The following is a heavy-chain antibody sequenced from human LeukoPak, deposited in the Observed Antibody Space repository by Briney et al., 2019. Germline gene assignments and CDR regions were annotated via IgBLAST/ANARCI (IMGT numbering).Heavy chain of an antibody. CDR1: GGSISSYY. CDR3: ARGGYKPTHPIDY. D-gene: IGHD5-24*01. V-gene: IGHV4-59*08. J-gene: IGHJ4*02. Sequence: PSETLSLTCTVSGGSISSYYWSWIRQPPGKGLEWIGYIYYSGSTNYNPSLKSRVTISVDTSKNQFSLKLSSVTAADTAVYYCARGGYKPTHPIDYWGQGTLVTVSS. CDR2: IYYSGST.